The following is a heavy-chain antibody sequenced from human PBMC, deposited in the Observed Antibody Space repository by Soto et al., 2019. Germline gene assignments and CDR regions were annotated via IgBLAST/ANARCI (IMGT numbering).Heavy chain of an antibody. J-gene: IGHJ4*02. Sequence: QVQLVESGGGVVQPGRSLRLSCAASGFTFSSYGMHWVRQAPGKGLEWVAVISYDGSNKYYADSVKGRFTISRDNSKNTLYLQMNSLRAEDTAVYYCARHSPRSSFDYWGQGTLVTVS. V-gene: IGHV3-30*03. CDR1: GFTFSSYG. CDR2: ISYDGSNK. D-gene: IGHD2-21*01. CDR3: ARHSPRSSFDY.